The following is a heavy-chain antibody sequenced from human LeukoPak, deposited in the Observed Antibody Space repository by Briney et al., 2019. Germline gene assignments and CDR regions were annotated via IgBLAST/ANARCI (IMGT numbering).Heavy chain of an antibody. D-gene: IGHD6-19*01. V-gene: IGHV4-34*01. CDR3: ATYSTGFDI. Sequence: SETLSPTCAVYGGSFSDYYWTWIRQPPSKGLEWMGEINHRGSTHYNPSLKSRVTISVDTSQKQFSMKLSSVTAADTAVYYCATYSTGFDIWGQGTVVTVSS. CDR2: INHRGST. CDR1: GGSFSDYY. J-gene: IGHJ3*02.